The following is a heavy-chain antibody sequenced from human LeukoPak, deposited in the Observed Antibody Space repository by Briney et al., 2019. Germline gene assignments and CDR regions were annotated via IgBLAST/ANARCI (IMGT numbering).Heavy chain of an antibody. D-gene: IGHD2-2*01. CDR2: ISGYNGNT. CDR3: ARDPLSSTTSQNWFDP. CDR1: GYTFTSYG. Sequence: ASVTVSFMASGYTFTSYGISWVRQAPGQGLEGVGWISGYNGNTNYAQKFQGRVTMTTDTSTSTAYMELKSLRSDDTAVYYCARDPLSSTTSQNWFDPWGQGTLVTVSS. J-gene: IGHJ5*02. V-gene: IGHV1-18*01.